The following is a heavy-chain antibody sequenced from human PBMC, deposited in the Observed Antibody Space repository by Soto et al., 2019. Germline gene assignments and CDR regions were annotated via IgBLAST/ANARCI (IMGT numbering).Heavy chain of an antibody. CDR1: GGTFSSLG. CDR2: IIPLFGTA. D-gene: IGHD5-12*01. CDR3: ARDRSMDGYNSRSFDY. J-gene: IGHJ4*02. Sequence: QVQLVQSGAEVKKPGSSVKVSCKASGGTFSSLGFNWVRQAPGQGLEWMGGIIPLFGTANYAEKLQGRVTISADEGTSTASMELIGLRSEDTAIYYCARDRSMDGYNSRSFDYWCQGTLVTVS. V-gene: IGHV1-69*01.